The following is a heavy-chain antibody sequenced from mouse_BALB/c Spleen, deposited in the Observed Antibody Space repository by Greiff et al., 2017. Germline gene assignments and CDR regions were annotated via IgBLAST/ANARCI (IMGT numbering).Heavy chain of an antibody. CDR1: GYTFTSYW. CDR3: ARGGGYYAMDY. J-gene: IGHJ4*01. V-gene: IGHV1-7*01. CDR2: INPSTGYT. Sequence: VQLQQSGAELAKPGASVKMSCKASGYTFTSYWMHWVKQRPGQGLEWIGYINPSTGYTEYNQKVKDKATLTADKSSSTAYMQLSSLTSEDSAVYYCARGGGYYAMDYWGQGTSVTVSS.